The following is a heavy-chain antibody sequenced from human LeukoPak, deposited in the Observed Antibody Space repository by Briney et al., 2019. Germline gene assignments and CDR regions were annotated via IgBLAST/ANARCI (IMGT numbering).Heavy chain of an antibody. Sequence: PSETLSLTCTVSGGSISSGDYYWSWIRQPPGKGLEWIGYIYYIGNTYYNPSLKSRVTISVDKSKNQFSLKLSSVTAADTAVYYCASMAVPGFGELLFKELKFDYWGQGTLVTVSS. CDR1: GGSISSGDYY. CDR3: ASMAVPGFGELLFKELKFDY. D-gene: IGHD3-10*01. V-gene: IGHV4-30-4*01. J-gene: IGHJ4*02. CDR2: IYYIGNT.